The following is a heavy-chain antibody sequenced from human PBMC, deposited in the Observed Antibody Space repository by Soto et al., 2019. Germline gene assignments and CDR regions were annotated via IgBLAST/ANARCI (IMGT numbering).Heavy chain of an antibody. CDR2: ISAYNGNT. D-gene: IGHD3-16*01. J-gene: IGHJ4*02. CDR3: ARGGTLIDY. Sequence: QVQLVQSGAEVKKPGASVKVSCKASGYTFTNFGISWVRQAPGQGLEWMGWISAYNGNTNYAQNFQGRVTMTTDTPTSTPDMGLRRLSSDDTAVYCCARGGTLIDYWGQGALVTASS. CDR1: GYTFTNFG. V-gene: IGHV1-18*01.